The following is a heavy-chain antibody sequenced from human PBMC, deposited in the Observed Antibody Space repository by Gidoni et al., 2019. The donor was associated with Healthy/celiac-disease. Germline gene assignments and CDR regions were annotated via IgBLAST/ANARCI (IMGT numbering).Heavy chain of an antibody. J-gene: IGHJ4*02. CDR2: IYYSGST. CDR1: GGSISSYY. V-gene: IGHV4-59*01. CDR3: ARGGLGDGYNFDY. Sequence: QVQLQESGPGLVKPSETLSLTCTVSGGSISSYYWSWIRQPPGKGLEWIGYIYYSGSTNYNPSLKSRVTISVDTSKNQFSLKLSSVTAADTAVYYCARGGLGDGYNFDYWGQGTLVTVSS. D-gene: IGHD3-10*01.